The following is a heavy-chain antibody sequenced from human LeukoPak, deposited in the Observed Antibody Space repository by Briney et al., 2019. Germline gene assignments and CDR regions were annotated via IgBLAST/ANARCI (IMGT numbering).Heavy chain of an antibody. D-gene: IGHD3-10*01. J-gene: IGHJ4*02. V-gene: IGHV4-59*01. CDR3: ARVHYSGSGLSSYFDY. CDR1: GGSISGSY. CDR2: ISYTGST. Sequence: PSETLSLTCTVSGGSISGSYWSWIRQSPGKGLEWIGYISYTGSTNYNPSPKSRVTISVDASKNQFSLKLSSVTAADTAVYYCARVHYSGSGLSSYFDYWGQGTLVTVSS.